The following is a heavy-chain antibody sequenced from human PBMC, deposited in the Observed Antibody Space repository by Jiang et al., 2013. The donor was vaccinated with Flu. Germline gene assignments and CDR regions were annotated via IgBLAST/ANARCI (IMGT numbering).Heavy chain of an antibody. J-gene: IGHJ1*01. D-gene: IGHD6-13*01. V-gene: IGHV2-5*02. CDR3: AHGATWGAAAGYFQH. CDR1: VG. Sequence: VGVGWIRQPPGKALEWLALIFWDDDKRYSPSLKSRLTITKDTSKNLVVLTMTNMDPVDTATYYCAHGATWGAAAGYFQHWGQGTLVTVS. CDR2: IFWDDDK.